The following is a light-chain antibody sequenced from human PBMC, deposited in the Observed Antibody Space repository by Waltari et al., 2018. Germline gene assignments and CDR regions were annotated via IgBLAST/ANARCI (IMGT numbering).Light chain of an antibody. CDR1: QDISSA. Sequence: IQMTQSPSALSASVGATVTITCRASQDISSALAWYQQKPGKAPKLLVYAASRLEAGVPSRFSGSGSGAEYTLIISGLQPEDFATYYCQQYRSPPPGYSFGQGTRLQI. V-gene: IGKV1-NL1*01. CDR2: AAS. J-gene: IGKJ2*01. CDR3: QQYRSPPPGYS.